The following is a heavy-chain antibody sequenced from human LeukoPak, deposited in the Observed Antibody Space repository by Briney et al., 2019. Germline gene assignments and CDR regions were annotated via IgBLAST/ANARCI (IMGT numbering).Heavy chain of an antibody. CDR1: GGSISSYY. CDR2: IYYSGST. D-gene: IGHD3-16*01. V-gene: IGHV4-59*01. Sequence: SETLSLTCTVSGGSISSYYWSWIRQPPGKGLEWIGYIYYSGSTNYNPPLKSRVTISVDTSKNQFSLKLSSVTAADTAVYYCAREFGDAFDIWGQGTMVTVSS. CDR3: AREFGDAFDI. J-gene: IGHJ3*02.